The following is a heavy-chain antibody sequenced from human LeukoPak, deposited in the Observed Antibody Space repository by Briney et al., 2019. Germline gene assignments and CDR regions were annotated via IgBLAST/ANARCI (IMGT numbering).Heavy chain of an antibody. CDR1: GFTFSSYA. J-gene: IGHJ4*02. Sequence: GGSLRLSCAASGFTFSSYAMSWVRQAPGKGLEWASIISGSTSKTYYADSVKGRFTIPRDNSKNTLYVQMNSLRAEDTAVYYCAKEQTYCGGDCYPAGDFDYWGQGTLVTVSS. D-gene: IGHD2-21*01. V-gene: IGHV3-23*01. CDR3: AKEQTYCGGDCYPAGDFDY. CDR2: ISGSTSKT.